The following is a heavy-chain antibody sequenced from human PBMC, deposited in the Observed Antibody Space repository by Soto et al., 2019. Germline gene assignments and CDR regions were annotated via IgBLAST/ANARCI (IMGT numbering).Heavy chain of an antibody. CDR1: GGTFSSYA. V-gene: IGHV1-69*12. D-gene: IGHD6-13*01. CDR3: ARTEGLWYEFRDYYYCGMDV. J-gene: IGHJ6*02. CDR2: IIPIFGTA. Sequence: QVQLVQSGAEVKKPGSSVKVSCKASGGTFSSYAISWVRQAPGQGLEWMGGIIPIFGTANYAQKFQGRVTITADESTSTDYMELSSLRSEDTGVHYCARTEGLWYEFRDYYYCGMDVWGQGTTVTGSS.